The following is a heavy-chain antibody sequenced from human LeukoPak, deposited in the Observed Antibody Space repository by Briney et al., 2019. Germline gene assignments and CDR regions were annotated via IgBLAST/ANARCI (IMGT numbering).Heavy chain of an antibody. J-gene: IGHJ5*02. Sequence: PGGSPRLSCAASGFTFSSYDMHWVRQATGKGLEWVSAIGTAGDTYYPGSVKGRFTISRENAKNSLYLQMNSLRAGDTAVYYCARELTSGCFDPWGQGTLVTVSS. V-gene: IGHV3-13*01. D-gene: IGHD3-10*01. CDR2: IGTAGDT. CDR3: ARELTSGCFDP. CDR1: GFTFSSYD.